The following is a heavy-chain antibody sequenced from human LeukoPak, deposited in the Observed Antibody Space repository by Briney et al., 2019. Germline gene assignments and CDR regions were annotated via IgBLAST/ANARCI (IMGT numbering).Heavy chain of an antibody. Sequence: GRSLRLSCTASGFTFGDYAMSWFRQAPGKGLEWVGFIRSKAYGGTTEYAASVKGRFTISRDDSKSIAYLQMNSLKTEDTAVYYCTRPNYGDYGLDYFDYWGQGTLVTVSS. D-gene: IGHD4-17*01. V-gene: IGHV3-49*03. CDR3: TRPNYGDYGLDYFDY. J-gene: IGHJ4*02. CDR1: GFTFGDYA. CDR2: IRSKAYGGTT.